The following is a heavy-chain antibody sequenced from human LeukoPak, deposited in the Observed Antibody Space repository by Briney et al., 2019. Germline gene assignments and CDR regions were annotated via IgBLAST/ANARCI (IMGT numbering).Heavy chain of an antibody. CDR1: GGSISSSSYY. CDR2: IYYSGST. D-gene: IGHD3-10*01. Sequence: SETLSLTCTVSGGSISSSSYYWGWIRQPPGKGLEWIGSIYYSGSTYYNPSLKSRVTISVGTSKNQFSLKLSSVTAADTAVYYCARDRGVDYYGSGSYYDNNWFDPWGQGTLVTVSS. CDR3: ARDRGVDYYGSGSYYDNNWFDP. V-gene: IGHV4-39*07. J-gene: IGHJ5*02.